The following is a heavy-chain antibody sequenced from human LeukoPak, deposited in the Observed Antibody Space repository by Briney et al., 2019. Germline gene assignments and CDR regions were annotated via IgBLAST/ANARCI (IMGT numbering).Heavy chain of an antibody. CDR3: ARGWELRYFDY. J-gene: IGHJ4*02. CDR2: INWNGGST. Sequence: GGSLRLSCAASGFTFDDYGMSWVRHAPGKGLEWVSGINWNGGSTGYADSVKGRFTISRDNAKNSLYLQMNSLRAEDTALYHCARGWELRYFDYWGQGTLVTASS. V-gene: IGHV3-20*01. CDR1: GFTFDDYG. D-gene: IGHD1-26*01.